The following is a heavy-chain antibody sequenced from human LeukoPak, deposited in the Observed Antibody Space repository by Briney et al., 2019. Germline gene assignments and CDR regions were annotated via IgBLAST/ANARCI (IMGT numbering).Heavy chain of an antibody. CDR2: FDPEDGET. CDR3: ARDRGITGTSDGFDI. CDR1: GYTLTELS. Sequence: ASVKVSCKVSGYTLTELSMHWVRQAPGKGLEWMGGFDPEDGETIYAQKFQGRVTMTRDTSTSTVYMELSSLRSEDTAVYYCARDRGITGTSDGFDIWGQGTMVTVSS. D-gene: IGHD1-20*01. V-gene: IGHV1-24*01. J-gene: IGHJ3*02.